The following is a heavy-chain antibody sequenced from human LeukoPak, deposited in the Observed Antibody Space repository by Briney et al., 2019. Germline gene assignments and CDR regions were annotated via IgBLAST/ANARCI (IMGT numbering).Heavy chain of an antibody. CDR2: ISGSGGSR. D-gene: IGHD6-19*01. J-gene: IGHJ4*02. V-gene: IGHV3-23*01. Sequence: GSLRLSCAACGFTFSNYAVSWVRQAPGKGLEWVSGISGSGGSRDYADSVKGRFTISRDNSKNTLYLQMSSLRAEDTAVYYCAKEDGKVAGSLRYSDYWGQGTLVTVSS. CDR3: AKEDGKVAGSLRYSDY. CDR1: GFTFSNYA.